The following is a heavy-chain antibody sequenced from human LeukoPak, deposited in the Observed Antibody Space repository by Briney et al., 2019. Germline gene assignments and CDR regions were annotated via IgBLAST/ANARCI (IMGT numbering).Heavy chain of an antibody. CDR2: IYVSGST. J-gene: IGHJ3*02. V-gene: IGHV4-4*07. D-gene: IGHD5-12*01. Sequence: SETLSLTCTVSGGSISSHCWSWIRQPAGKGLEWIGRIYVSGSTNYNPSLKSRVTMSIDMSKTQFSLNLTSVTAADTAVYYCARDRTGYSGYEGDPFDIWGQGTMVTVSP. CDR1: GGSISSHC. CDR3: ARDRTGYSGYEGDPFDI.